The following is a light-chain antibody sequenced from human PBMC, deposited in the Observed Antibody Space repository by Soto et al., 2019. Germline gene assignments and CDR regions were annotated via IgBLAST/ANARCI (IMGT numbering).Light chain of an antibody. CDR1: QSISGW. V-gene: IGKV1-5*03. J-gene: IGKJ4*01. CDR2: KAS. CDR3: QQDETFPLT. Sequence: DIQMTQSPATLSASVGDRVTIGCRASQSISGWLSWYQQKPGKAPKLLIHKASILESGVPSRFSGSGSATEFTLTISSLQPEDFASYYCQQDETFPLTFGGGTQV.